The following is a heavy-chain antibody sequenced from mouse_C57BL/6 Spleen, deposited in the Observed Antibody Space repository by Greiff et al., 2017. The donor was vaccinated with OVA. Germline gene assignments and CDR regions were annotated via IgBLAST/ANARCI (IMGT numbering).Heavy chain of an antibody. Sequence: VQLQQPGAELVMPGASVKLSCKASGYTFTSYWMHWVKQRPGQGLEWIGEIDPSDSYTNYNQKFKGKSTLTVDKSSSTAYMQLSSLTSEDSAVYYCARGDYCSSSGFAYWGQGTLVTVSA. V-gene: IGHV1-69*01. J-gene: IGHJ3*01. CDR1: GYTFTSYW. CDR3: ARGDYCSSSGFAY. D-gene: IGHD1-1*01. CDR2: IDPSDSYT.